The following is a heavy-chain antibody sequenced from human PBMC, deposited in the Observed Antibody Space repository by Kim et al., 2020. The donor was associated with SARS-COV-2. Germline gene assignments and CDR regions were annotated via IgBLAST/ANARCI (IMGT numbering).Heavy chain of an antibody. V-gene: IGHV1-46*01. D-gene: IGHD4-4*01. CDR3: ARESGVTPPHYYYYGMDV. Sequence: QGRVTMTRDTSTSTVYMELSSLRSEDTAVYYCARESGVTPPHYYYYGMDVWGQGTTVTVSS. J-gene: IGHJ6*02.